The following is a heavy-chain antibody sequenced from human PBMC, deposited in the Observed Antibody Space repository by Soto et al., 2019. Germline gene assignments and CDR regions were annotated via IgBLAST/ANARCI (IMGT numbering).Heavy chain of an antibody. V-gene: IGHV5-10-1*01. Sequence: GESLKISCKGSGYSFTSYWISWGRQMPGKGLGWMGRIDPSDSYNNYSPSFQGHVTISDDKYISTAYLQWSSLKASDTAMYYCARRGGGLSNGMDAWGQGTTVTVSS. D-gene: IGHD3-16*01. CDR1: GYSFTSYW. J-gene: IGHJ6*02. CDR3: ARRGGGLSNGMDA. CDR2: IDPSDSYN.